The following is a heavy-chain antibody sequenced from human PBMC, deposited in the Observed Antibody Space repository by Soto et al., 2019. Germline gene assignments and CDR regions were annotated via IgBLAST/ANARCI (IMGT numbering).Heavy chain of an antibody. CDR1: GFTFSSYA. Sequence: EVQLVESGGGLVQPGGSLRLSCAASGFTFSSYAMHWVRQAPGKGLEYVSAISSNGGSTYYANFVKGRFTISRDNSKNTLYLQMGSMRAEDMAVYYCARGGEYCSGGSCLLSLDYWGQGTLVTVSS. D-gene: IGHD2-15*01. V-gene: IGHV3-64*01. CDR2: ISSNGGST. J-gene: IGHJ4*02. CDR3: ARGGEYCSGGSCLLSLDY.